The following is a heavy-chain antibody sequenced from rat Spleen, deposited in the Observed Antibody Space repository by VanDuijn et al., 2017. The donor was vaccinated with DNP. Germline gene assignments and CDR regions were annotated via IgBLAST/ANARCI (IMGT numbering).Heavy chain of an antibody. Sequence: HVQLKASGPGLVQPSHTLSLTCTVSGLLLTSDRVSWIRQPPGKGLEWMGVMWSTGGPNYNSAMKSRLSIRRDTSKRQVFLKMNSLQTEDTAMYFCARNPRNSGHGYRDYWDQGVMVTVSS. V-gene: IGHV2-47*01. D-gene: IGHD4-3*01. CDR2: MWSTGGP. CDR3: ARNPRNSGHGYRDY. J-gene: IGHJ2*01. CDR1: GLLLTSDR.